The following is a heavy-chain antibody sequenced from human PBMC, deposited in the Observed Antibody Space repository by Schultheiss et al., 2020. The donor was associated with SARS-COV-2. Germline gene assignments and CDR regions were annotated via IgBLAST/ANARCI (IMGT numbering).Heavy chain of an antibody. D-gene: IGHD3/OR15-3a*01. CDR2: IYYSGST. V-gene: IGHV4-39*01. J-gene: IGHJ4*02. Sequence: GSLRLSCTVSGASISSSSYYWDWIRQPPGKGLEWIGSIYYSGSTYYNPSLKSRVTISVDTSKNQFSLKLSSVTAADTAVYYCARHGLGYPYYFDYWGQGTLVTVSS. CDR3: ARHGLGYPYYFDY. CDR1: GASISSSSYY.